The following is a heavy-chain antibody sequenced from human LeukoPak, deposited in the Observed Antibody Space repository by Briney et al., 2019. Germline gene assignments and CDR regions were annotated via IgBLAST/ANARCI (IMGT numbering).Heavy chain of an antibody. D-gene: IGHD6-13*01. Sequence: GGSLRLSCEASGFTFSSYAMHWVRQAPGKGLEWVAVISYDGSNKYYADSVKGRFTISRDNSKNTLYLQMNSLRAEDTAVYYCARGELAAAGMFYWGQGTLVTVSS. CDR1: GFTFSSYA. CDR3: ARGELAAAGMFY. CDR2: ISYDGSNK. J-gene: IGHJ4*02. V-gene: IGHV3-30-3*01.